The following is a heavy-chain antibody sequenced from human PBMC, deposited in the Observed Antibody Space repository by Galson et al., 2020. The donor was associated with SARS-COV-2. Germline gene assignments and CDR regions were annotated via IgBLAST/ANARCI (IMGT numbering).Heavy chain of an antibody. CDR1: GFTFSTYW. Sequence: TGGSLRLSCAASGFTFSTYWMHWVRQVPGKGLLWVSRIDIDGSTTNYADSVKGRFTISRDNAKNTLYLQMNSLRPEDTAVYYCVRDRGENYRSYNWFDPWGQGTLVTVSS. J-gene: IGHJ5*02. CDR2: IDIDGSTT. V-gene: IGHV3-74*01. D-gene: IGHD1-7*01. CDR3: VRDRGENYRSYNWFDP.